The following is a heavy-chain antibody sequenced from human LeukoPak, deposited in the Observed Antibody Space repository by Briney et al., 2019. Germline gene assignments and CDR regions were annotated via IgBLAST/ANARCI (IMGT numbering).Heavy chain of an antibody. V-gene: IGHV1-2*06. CDR3: ARRIAARAVGDFDS. D-gene: IGHD6-6*01. CDR1: GYTFTGYY. J-gene: IGHJ4*02. Sequence: ASVKVSCKASGYTFTGYYMHWVRQAPGQGLEWMGRINPNSGGTNYAQKFQGRVTMTRDTAISTAYMELSRLRSDDTAGYYCARRIAARAVGDFDSWGQGTLVTVSS. CDR2: INPNSGGT.